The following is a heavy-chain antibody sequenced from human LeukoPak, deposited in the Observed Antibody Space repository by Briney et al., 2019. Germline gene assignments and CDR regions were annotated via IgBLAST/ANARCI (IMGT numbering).Heavy chain of an antibody. CDR2: IYSGGST. J-gene: IGHJ4*02. Sequence: GGSLRLSCAASGFTVSSKSMSWVRQAPGKGLEWVSVIYSGGSTYHADSVKGRFTISRDNSRNTLFLQMNSLSAEDTAVYYCARGGSTSWYGFDCWGQGTLVTVSS. CDR1: GFTVSSKS. V-gene: IGHV3-66*01. CDR3: ARGGSTSWYGFDC. D-gene: IGHD6-13*01.